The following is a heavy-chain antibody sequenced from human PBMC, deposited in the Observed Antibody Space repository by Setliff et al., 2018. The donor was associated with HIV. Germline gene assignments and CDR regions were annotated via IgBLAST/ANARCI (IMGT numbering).Heavy chain of an antibody. CDR1: GFTFSTYS. D-gene: IGHD6-19*01. Sequence: GGSLRLSCEASGFTFSTYSMNWVRQAPGKGLEWVSSISSSSRSKYYADSVKGRFTISRDNVKNSLYLQMNSLRAEDTAVYYCAMSPYSSGLFDYWGQGTLVTVSS. J-gene: IGHJ4*02. CDR3: AMSPYSSGLFDY. CDR2: ISSSSRSK. V-gene: IGHV3-21*01.